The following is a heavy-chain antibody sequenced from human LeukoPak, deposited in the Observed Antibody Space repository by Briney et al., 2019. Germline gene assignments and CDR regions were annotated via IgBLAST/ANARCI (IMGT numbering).Heavy chain of an antibody. V-gene: IGHV4-4*02. J-gene: IGHJ4*02. CDR3: ARHAVYAGSGWAFDY. CDR1: GDSLRSSNW. Sequence: SETLSLTCAVSGDSLRSSNWWSWVRQPPGKGLEWIGEIYHSGTTNYNPSLKSRVTISVDTSKNQFSLNLKSVTAADTAVYFCARHAVYAGSGWAFDYWGQGSLVTVFS. D-gene: IGHD6-19*01. CDR2: IYHSGTT.